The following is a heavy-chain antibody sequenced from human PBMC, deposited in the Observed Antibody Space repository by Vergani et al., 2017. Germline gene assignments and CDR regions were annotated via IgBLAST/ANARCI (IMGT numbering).Heavy chain of an antibody. V-gene: IGHV3-7*01. CDR1: GFTFSSYW. D-gene: IGHD3-3*01. CDR2: IKQDGSEK. J-gene: IGHJ4*02. Sequence: EVQLVESGGGLVQPGGSLRLSCAASGFTFSSYWMSWVRQAPGKGLEWVANIKQDGSEKDYVDSVKGRFTISRDNAKNSLYLQMNSLRAEDTAVYYCARDSGWSGYFPFDYWGQGTLVTVSS. CDR3: ARDSGWSGYFPFDY.